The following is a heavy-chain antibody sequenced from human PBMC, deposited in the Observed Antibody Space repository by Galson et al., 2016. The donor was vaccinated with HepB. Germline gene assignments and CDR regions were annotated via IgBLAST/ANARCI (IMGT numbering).Heavy chain of an antibody. D-gene: IGHD4-17*01. V-gene: IGHV4-34*01. CDR2: INHSGST. Sequence: LRLSCAASGFTFSTYDMNWVRQAPGKGLEWIGEINHSGSTNYNLSLKSRVTISVDTSKNQFSLKLSSVTAADTAVYYCARGDNPDYGDYASAYYYMDVWGKGTTVTVSS. CDR1: GFTFSTYD. CDR3: ARGDNPDYGDYASAYYYMDV. J-gene: IGHJ6*03.